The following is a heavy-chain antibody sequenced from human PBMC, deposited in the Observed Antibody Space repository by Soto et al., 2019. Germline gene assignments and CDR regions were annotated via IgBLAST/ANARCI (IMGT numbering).Heavy chain of an antibody. Sequence: EVQLVESGGGLVQPGGSLRLSCAATGFTFSTYWMHLVRQGPGKGLVWVSRISTDGSSTTYADSVKGRFTISRDNAKNTLYLQLNSLSAEDTAVYYCARATGSNHPFDYWGQGSLVTVSS. CDR1: GFTFSTYW. D-gene: IGHD2-2*01. CDR2: ISTDGSST. V-gene: IGHV3-74*01. J-gene: IGHJ4*02. CDR3: ARATGSNHPFDY.